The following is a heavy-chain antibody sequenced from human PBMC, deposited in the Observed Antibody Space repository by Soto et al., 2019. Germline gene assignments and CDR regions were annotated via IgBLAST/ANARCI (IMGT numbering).Heavy chain of an antibody. CDR3: ARGGVRGYDLIRLFDF. V-gene: IGHV3-30*03. D-gene: IGHD5-12*01. CDR2: ISSDERKT. J-gene: IGHJ4*02. CDR1: GFTFSSHA. Sequence: QVQLVESGGGVVQPGRSLRLSCAASGFTFSSHAMHWVRQAPGKGLEWVAVISSDERKTYYADSVKGRFAISRDNSKNTLYLEMNSLRDADTAVYYCARGGVRGYDLIRLFDFWGQGNLVIVSS.